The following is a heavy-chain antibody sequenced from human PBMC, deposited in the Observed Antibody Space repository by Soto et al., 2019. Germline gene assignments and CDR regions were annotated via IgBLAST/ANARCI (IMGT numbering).Heavy chain of an antibody. D-gene: IGHD6-25*01. CDR1: GFTFSDYY. CDR2: ISSSGSTI. V-gene: IGHV3-11*01. CDR3: ARDDYSSAAHFDY. J-gene: IGHJ4*02. Sequence: QVQLVESGGGLDKPGGSLRLSCAASGFTFSDYYMSWIRQAPGKGLEWVSHISSSGSTIYYADSVKGRFTISSYNANNSPYLQMNSLGAGDKAVYYCARDDYSSAAHFDYWGQGTLVTVSS.